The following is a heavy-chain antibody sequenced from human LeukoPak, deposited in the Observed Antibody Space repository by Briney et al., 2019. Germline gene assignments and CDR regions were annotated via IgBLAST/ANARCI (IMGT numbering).Heavy chain of an antibody. Sequence: PGGSLRLSCAASGFTFKTYSMNWVRQAPGKGLEWVSSISSNSTYIYYAESLKGRFTTSRDNAKNSLYLQMNSLRAEDTAVYYCAREFILIAAAGRNYYYGMDVWGQGTTVTVSS. J-gene: IGHJ6*02. CDR1: GFTFKTYS. CDR2: ISSNSTYI. D-gene: IGHD6-13*01. CDR3: AREFILIAAAGRNYYYGMDV. V-gene: IGHV3-21*01.